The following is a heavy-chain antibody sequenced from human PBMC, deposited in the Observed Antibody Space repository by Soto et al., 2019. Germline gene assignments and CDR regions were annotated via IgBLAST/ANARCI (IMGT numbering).Heavy chain of an antibody. CDR1: GGSISSGDYY. Sequence: QVQLQESGPGLVKPSQTLSLTCTVSGGSISSGDYYWSWIRQPPGKGLESIGYIYYSGSTYYNPSLKSRVTISVDTSKNQFSLKLSSVTAADTAVYYCARVPRYYYGSGAPDYWGQGTLVTVSS. CDR3: ARVPRYYYGSGAPDY. V-gene: IGHV4-30-4*01. D-gene: IGHD3-10*01. CDR2: IYYSGST. J-gene: IGHJ4*02.